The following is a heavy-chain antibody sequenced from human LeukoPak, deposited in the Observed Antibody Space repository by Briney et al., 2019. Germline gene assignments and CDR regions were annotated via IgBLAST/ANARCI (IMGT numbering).Heavy chain of an antibody. CDR1: GYTFTSYD. D-gene: IGHD2-2*01. Sequence: ASVKVSCKASGYTFTSYDINWVRQATRQGLEWMGWMNPNSGNTGYAQKFQGRVTMTRNTSISTAYMELSSLRSEDTAVYYCARDPEDIVVVPAAAIDYWGQGTLVTVSS. CDR2: MNPNSGNT. J-gene: IGHJ4*02. V-gene: IGHV1-8*01. CDR3: ARDPEDIVVVPAAAIDY.